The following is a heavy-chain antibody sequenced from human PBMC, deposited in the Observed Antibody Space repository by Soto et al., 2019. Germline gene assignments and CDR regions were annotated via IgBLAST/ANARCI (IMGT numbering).Heavy chain of an antibody. J-gene: IGHJ4*02. Sequence: EVQLVESGGGLVQPGGSLRLSCAASGFTFSSYWMHWVRQAPGKGLVWVSRINSDGSSTSYADSVKGRFTISRDNAKNTLYRKMNRLRAEETAVYYCVRTSLVMAAATREDYWGQGTLVSVAS. V-gene: IGHV3-74*01. CDR3: VRTSLVMAAATREDY. D-gene: IGHD2-15*01. CDR1: GFTFSSYW. CDR2: INSDGSST.